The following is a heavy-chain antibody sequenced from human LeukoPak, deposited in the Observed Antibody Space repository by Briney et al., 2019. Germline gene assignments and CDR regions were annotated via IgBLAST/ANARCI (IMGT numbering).Heavy chain of an antibody. CDR1: GGSIGSYY. J-gene: IGHJ4*02. CDR2: IYYSGST. CDR3: ARNTPPRPYSFDY. V-gene: IGHV4-59*08. D-gene: IGHD5-18*01. Sequence: SETLSLTCTVSGGSIGSYYWSWIRQPPGKGLEWIGYIYYSGSTTYNPSLKSRVTISVDTSKNQFSLKLSSVTAADTAVYYCARNTPPRPYSFDYWGQGTLVTVSS.